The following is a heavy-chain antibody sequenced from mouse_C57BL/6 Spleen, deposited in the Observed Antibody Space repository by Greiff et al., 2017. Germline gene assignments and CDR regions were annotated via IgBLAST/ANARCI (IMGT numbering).Heavy chain of an antibody. J-gene: IGHJ4*01. V-gene: IGHV14-3*01. CDR2: IDPANGNT. CDR1: GFNIKNTY. Sequence: VQLQQSVAELVRPGASVKLSCTASGFNIKNTYMNWVKQRPEKGLEWLGRIDPANGNTKYAPKFPGKATITADTSSNIAYLQVSSQTAEDTAIYYGARGDDGYYDYAMDYWGQGTSVTVSS. CDR3: ARGDDGYYDYAMDY. D-gene: IGHD2-3*01.